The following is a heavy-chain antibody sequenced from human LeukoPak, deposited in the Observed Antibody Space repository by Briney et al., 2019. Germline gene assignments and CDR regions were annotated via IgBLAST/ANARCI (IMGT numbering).Heavy chain of an antibody. D-gene: IGHD3-22*01. V-gene: IGHV1-69*05. CDR2: IIPIFGTA. J-gene: IGHJ4*02. Sequence: SVKVSCKASGGTFSSYAISWVRQAPGQGLEWMGGIIPIFGTANYAQKFQGRVTITTDESTSTAYMELSSLRSEDTAVYYCARPPTYDSSGYWVYWGQGTLVTVSS. CDR3: ARPPTYDSSGYWVY. CDR1: GGTFSSYA.